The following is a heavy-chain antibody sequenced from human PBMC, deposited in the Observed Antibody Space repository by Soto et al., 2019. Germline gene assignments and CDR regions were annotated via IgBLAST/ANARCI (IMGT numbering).Heavy chain of an antibody. CDR1: GYTFTSYG. CDR3: AADLLDSSGYYFLGAFDI. J-gene: IGHJ3*02. D-gene: IGHD3-22*01. V-gene: IGHV1-18*01. Sequence: ASVKVSCKASGYTFTSYGISWVRQAPGQGLEWIGWISVYNGNTNYAQKFQERVTMTRDISTSTAYMELSSLRSEDTAVYYCAADLLDSSGYYFLGAFDIWGQGTMVTVSS. CDR2: ISVYNGNT.